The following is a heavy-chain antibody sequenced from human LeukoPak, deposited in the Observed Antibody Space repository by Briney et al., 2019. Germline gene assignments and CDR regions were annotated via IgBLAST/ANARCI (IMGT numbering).Heavy chain of an antibody. CDR2: ISSSSSYI. CDR3: ARAGSGRAPFGY. CDR1: GFSFSSYS. V-gene: IGHV3-21*01. J-gene: IGHJ4*02. D-gene: IGHD2-15*01. Sequence: GGSLRLSCAASGFSFSSYSMNWVRLAPGKGLEWVSSISSSSSYIYYADSVQGRFTISRDSAKNSLYLQMNSLRAEDTAVYYCARAGSGRAPFGYWGQGTLVTVSS.